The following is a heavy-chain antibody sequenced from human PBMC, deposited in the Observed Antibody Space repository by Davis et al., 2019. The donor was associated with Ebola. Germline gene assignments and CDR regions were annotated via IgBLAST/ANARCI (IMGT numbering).Heavy chain of an antibody. V-gene: IGHV3-11*06. CDR1: GFTFSDYY. D-gene: IGHD4-17*01. CDR3: ARDRWNGDYLFDY. J-gene: IGHJ4*02. Sequence: PGGSLRLSCAASGFTFSDYYMSWIRQAPGKGLEWVSYISSSSSYIYYADSVKGRFTISRDNAKNSLYLQMNSLRAEDTAVYYCARDRWNGDYLFDYWGQGTLVTVSS. CDR2: ISSSSSYI.